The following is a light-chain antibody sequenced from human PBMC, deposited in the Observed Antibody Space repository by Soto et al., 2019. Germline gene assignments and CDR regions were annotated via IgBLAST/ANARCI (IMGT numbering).Light chain of an antibody. CDR3: QQYDNWPSVT. V-gene: IGKV3-15*01. CDR2: GTS. J-gene: IGKJ4*01. Sequence: IVMTQSPATLSVSPGERATLSCRASQSVGRSLAWYQQEPGQAPRLLIYGTSARATGIPATFSGSGSGTEFTLTISSLQSEDFAIYYCQQYDNWPSVTFGGGTKV. CDR1: QSVGRS.